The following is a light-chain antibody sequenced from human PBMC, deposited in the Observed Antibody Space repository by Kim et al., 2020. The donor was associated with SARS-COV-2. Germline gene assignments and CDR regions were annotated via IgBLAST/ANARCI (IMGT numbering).Light chain of an antibody. CDR1: QSLSSAY. V-gene: IGKV3-20*01. Sequence: EIVLTQSPDTLSLSPGERATLSCRASQSLSSAYIAWYQQKPGQAPRLLVFGASDRATGIPDRFSGSGSGTDFTLSISRLEPEDFAVYYCQQYGGAPRTFGQGTKVDIK. CDR2: GAS. J-gene: IGKJ1*01. CDR3: QQYGGAPRT.